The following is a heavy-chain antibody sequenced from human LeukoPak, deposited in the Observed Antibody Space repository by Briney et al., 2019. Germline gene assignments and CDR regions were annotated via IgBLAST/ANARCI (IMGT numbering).Heavy chain of an antibody. CDR1: VFTVSSNY. J-gene: IGHJ2*01. Sequence: GGSLRLSCAASVFTVSSNYMSWVRQAPGKGLEGVSVIYSGGSTYYADSVKGRFTISRDNSKNTLYLQMSSLRAEDTAVYYCARDRAAVAYWYFDLWGRGTLVTVSS. D-gene: IGHD6-19*01. V-gene: IGHV3-53*01. CDR2: IYSGGST. CDR3: ARDRAAVAYWYFDL.